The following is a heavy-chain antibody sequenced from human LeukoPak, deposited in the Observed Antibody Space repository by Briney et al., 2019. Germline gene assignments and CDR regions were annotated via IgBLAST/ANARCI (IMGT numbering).Heavy chain of an antibody. CDR2: INAGNGNT. CDR1: GYTFTSYA. J-gene: IGHJ3*02. D-gene: IGHD3-22*01. Sequence: ASVKVSCKASGYTFTSYAMHWVRQAPGQRLERMGWINAGNGNTKYSQKFQGRVTITRDTSASTAYMELSSLRSEDTAVYYCASLGWDSSGYYGNDAFDIWGQGTMVTVSS. CDR3: ASLGWDSSGYYGNDAFDI. V-gene: IGHV1-3*01.